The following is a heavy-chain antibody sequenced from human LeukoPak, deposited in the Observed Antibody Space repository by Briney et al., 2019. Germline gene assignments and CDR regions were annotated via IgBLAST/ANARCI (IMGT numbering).Heavy chain of an antibody. CDR1: GFTFSSYW. Sequence: GGSLRLSCAASGFTFSSYWRQWVRHAPGKGLVWVARMNSDGSSTGYADSVKGRFTISRDNAKNTLYLQMNTLRAEDTAVYYCARGEWLRSSGSGMDFWRQGPTVTVSS. J-gene: IGHJ6*02. D-gene: IGHD5-12*01. CDR2: MNSDGSST. V-gene: IGHV3-74*01. CDR3: ARGEWLRSSGSGMDF.